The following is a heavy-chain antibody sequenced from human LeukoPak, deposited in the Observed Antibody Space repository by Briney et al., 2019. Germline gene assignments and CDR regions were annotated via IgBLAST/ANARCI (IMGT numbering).Heavy chain of an antibody. CDR3: ARVGYCSGGSCYWSAFDI. Sequence: ASVKVSCKASGYTFTDYYMHWVRQAPGQGLEWMGWINPNSGGTNYAQKFQGRVTMTRDTSISTAYMELSRLRSDDTAVYYCARVGYCSGGSCYWSAFDIWGQGTMVTVSS. V-gene: IGHV1-2*02. CDR2: INPNSGGT. D-gene: IGHD2-15*01. CDR1: GYTFTDYY. J-gene: IGHJ3*02.